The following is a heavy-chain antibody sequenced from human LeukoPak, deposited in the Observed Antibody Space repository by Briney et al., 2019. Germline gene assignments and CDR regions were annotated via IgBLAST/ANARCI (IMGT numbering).Heavy chain of an antibody. J-gene: IGHJ4*02. V-gene: IGHV3-66*01. CDR1: GFTFSSYA. CDR3: VGSGYYRELFDY. Sequence: GGSLRLSCAASGFTFSSYAMSWVRQAPGKGLEWVSVIYSGGSTYYADSVKGRFTISRDNSKNTLYLQMNSLRAEDTAVYYCVGSGYYRELFDYWGQGTLVTVSS. D-gene: IGHD3-3*01. CDR2: IYSGGST.